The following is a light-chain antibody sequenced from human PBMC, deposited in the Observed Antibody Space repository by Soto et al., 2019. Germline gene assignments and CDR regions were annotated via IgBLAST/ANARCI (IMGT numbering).Light chain of an antibody. J-gene: IGLJ2*01. CDR2: DNS. Sequence: QSVLTQPTSMSAATGKKVPISCSGSSSNIGDNFVSWYQHLPGTAPKLLIFDNSQRPSEIPDRFFGSKSGTIATLAITGPQTGDEAVYYCATWDSKLSAVVFGGGTKVTV. CDR3: ATWDSKLSAVV. V-gene: IGLV1-51*01. CDR1: SSNIGDNF.